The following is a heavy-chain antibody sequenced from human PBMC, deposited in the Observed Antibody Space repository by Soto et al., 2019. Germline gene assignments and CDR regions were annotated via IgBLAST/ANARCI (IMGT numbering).Heavy chain of an antibody. D-gene: IGHD2-15*01. V-gene: IGHV1-69*01. CDR1: GGTFSSYA. CDR2: IIPIFGTA. J-gene: IGHJ4*02. Sequence: QVQLVQSGAEVKKPGSSVKVSCKASGGTFSSYAISWVRQAPGQGLEWMGGIIPIFGTANYAQKFQGRVTITADEFTSTAYMELSSLRSEDTAVYYCARDNRRYCSGGSCYNPSFDYWGQGTLVTVSS. CDR3: ARDNRRYCSGGSCYNPSFDY.